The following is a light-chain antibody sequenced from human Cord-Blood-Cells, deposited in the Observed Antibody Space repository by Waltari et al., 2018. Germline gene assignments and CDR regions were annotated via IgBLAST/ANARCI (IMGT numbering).Light chain of an antibody. CDR2: AAS. CDR1: QSISSY. J-gene: IGKJ3*01. Sequence: GDRVTITCRASQSISSYLNWYQQKPGKAPKLLIYAASSLQSGVPSRFSGSGSGTDFTLTISSLQPEDFATYYYQQSYSTPFTFGPGTKVDIK. CDR3: QQSYSTPFT. V-gene: IGKV1-39*01.